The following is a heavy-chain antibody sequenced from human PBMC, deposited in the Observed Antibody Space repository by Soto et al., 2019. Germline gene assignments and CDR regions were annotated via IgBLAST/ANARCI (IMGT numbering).Heavy chain of an antibody. V-gene: IGHV3-23*01. Sequence: RGSLRLSCAASGLDFSSEVMCWVRQSPGKGLEWVSSISGSGRTIYHADSMRGRFAISRDNSKNSLYLQLNNLRVDDTAVYYCAKVGPSYYYGMDVWGQGTTVTVSS. CDR2: ISGSGRTI. CDR3: AKVGPSYYYGMDV. J-gene: IGHJ6*02. D-gene: IGHD3-16*01. CDR1: GLDFSSEV.